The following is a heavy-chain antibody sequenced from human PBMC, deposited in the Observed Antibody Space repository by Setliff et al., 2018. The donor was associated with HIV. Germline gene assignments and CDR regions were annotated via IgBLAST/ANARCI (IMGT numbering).Heavy chain of an antibody. CDR1: GDSMTSGSFY. CDR3: ARRTFGSGRFDP. V-gene: IGHV4-61*09. D-gene: IGHD6-19*01. J-gene: IGHJ5*02. CDR2: VHSTLST. Sequence: SETLSLTCTVSGDSMTSGSFYWSWVRQPAGKGLEWIGQVHSTLSTNYNPSLKSRLSISADTSKNQFSLNLRVVTAADTALYYCARRTFGSGRFDPWGQGTPVTVSS.